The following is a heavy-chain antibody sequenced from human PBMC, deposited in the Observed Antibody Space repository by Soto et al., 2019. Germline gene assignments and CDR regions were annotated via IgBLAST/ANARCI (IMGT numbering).Heavy chain of an antibody. D-gene: IGHD6-19*01. V-gene: IGHV1-8*01. CDR3: ARQYSSGWYLRAFDI. Sequence: GASVKVSCKASGYTFTSYDINWVRQATGQGLEWMGWMNPNSGNTGYAQKFQGRVTMTRNTSISKAYIELSSLRPEDTAVYYCARQYSSGWYLRAFDIWGQGTMVTVSS. J-gene: IGHJ3*02. CDR1: GYTFTSYD. CDR2: MNPNSGNT.